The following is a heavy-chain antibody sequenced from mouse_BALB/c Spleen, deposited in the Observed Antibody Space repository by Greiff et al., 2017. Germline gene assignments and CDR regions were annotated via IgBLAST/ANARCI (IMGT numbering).Heavy chain of an antibody. J-gene: IGHJ3*01. CDR1: GYTFTSYW. D-gene: IGHD2-1*01. V-gene: IGHV1-87*01. CDR3: ARGEVYYGTGFAY. CDR2: IYPGDGDT. Sequence: QVQLQQSGAELARPGASVKLSCKASGYTFTSYWMQWVKQRPGQCLEWIGAIYPGDGDTRYTQKFKGKATLTADKSSSTAYMQLSSLASEDSAVYYCARGEVYYGTGFAYWGQGTLVTVSA.